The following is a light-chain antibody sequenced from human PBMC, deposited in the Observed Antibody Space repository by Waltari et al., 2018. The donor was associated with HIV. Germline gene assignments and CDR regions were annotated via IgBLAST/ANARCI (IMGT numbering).Light chain of an antibody. J-gene: IGLJ3*02. CDR3: QSYHSSKRWV. CDR1: SGGIASNY. V-gene: IGLV6-57*04. CDR2: EDD. Sequence: NFMLTQPHSVSESPGKTVTISCTRSSGGIASNYVQWYQQRPGSAPTTVIYEDDQRPFGVPVRFSGSIDSSSNSASLTISGLRSEDEADYYCQSYHSSKRWVFGGGTKLTVL.